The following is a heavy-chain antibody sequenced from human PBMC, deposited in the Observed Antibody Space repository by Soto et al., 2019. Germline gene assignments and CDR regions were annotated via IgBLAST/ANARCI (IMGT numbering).Heavy chain of an antibody. Sequence: GGSLRLSCAASGFTFSSYGMHWVRQAPGKGLEWVAVISYDGSNKYYADSVKGRFTISRDNSKNTLYLQMNSLRAEDTAVYYCAKDWWQTGTPSYFDYWGQGTLVTVSS. D-gene: IGHD1-1*01. J-gene: IGHJ4*02. V-gene: IGHV3-30*18. CDR2: ISYDGSNK. CDR3: AKDWWQTGTPSYFDY. CDR1: GFTFSSYG.